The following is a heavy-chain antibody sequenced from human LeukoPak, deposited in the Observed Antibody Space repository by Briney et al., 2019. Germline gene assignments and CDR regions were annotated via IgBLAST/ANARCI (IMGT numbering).Heavy chain of an antibody. Sequence: QTLSLTCAISGDSVSSNSAAWNWIRQSPSRGLEWLGRTYYRSKWYNDVAVSVKSRININPEKSKTQYSLPLNPVAPEATTVYYCARGRGGVDGTGEDYFDYWGQGHLVTVSS. CDR1: GDSVSSNSAA. CDR2: TYYRSKWYN. V-gene: IGHV6-1*01. J-gene: IGHJ4*02. D-gene: IGHD6-19*01. CDR3: ARGRGGVDGTGEDYFDY.